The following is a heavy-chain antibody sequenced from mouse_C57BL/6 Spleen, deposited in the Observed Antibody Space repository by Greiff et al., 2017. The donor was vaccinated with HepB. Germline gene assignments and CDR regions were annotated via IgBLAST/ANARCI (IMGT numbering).Heavy chain of an antibody. Sequence: VQLQQSGAELVRPGASVKLSCTASGFNIKDDYMHWVKQRPEQGLEWIGWIDPENGDTEYASKFQGKATITADTSSNTACLQLSSLTSEDTAVYYCTPITTVVARAMDYWGQGTSVTVSS. V-gene: IGHV14-4*01. J-gene: IGHJ4*01. CDR1: GFNIKDDY. CDR3: TPITTVVARAMDY. CDR2: IDPENGDT. D-gene: IGHD1-1*01.